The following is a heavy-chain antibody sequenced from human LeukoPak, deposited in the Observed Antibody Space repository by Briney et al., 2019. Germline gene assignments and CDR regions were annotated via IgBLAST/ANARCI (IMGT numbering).Heavy chain of an antibody. CDR3: AKEATVVRGPQDY. J-gene: IGHJ4*02. D-gene: IGHD3-10*01. CDR1: GFTFNSYA. V-gene: IGHV3-23*01. CDR2: ISGTGGSI. Sequence: GGSLRLSCAASGFTFNSYAMTWVRQAPGKGLEWVSTISGTGGSIYYSDPVKGRFTISRDNSKDTLYLQMNSLRAEDTALYYCAKEATVVRGPQDYWGQGTLVIVSS.